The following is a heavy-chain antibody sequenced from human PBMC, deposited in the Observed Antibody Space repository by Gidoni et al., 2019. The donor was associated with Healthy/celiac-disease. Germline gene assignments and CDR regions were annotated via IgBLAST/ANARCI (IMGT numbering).Heavy chain of an antibody. D-gene: IGHD6-19*01. CDR1: GFTFSSYA. J-gene: IGHJ6*02. CDR2: ISYDGSNK. CDR3: ARYQVRGWSLSYYYGMDV. V-gene: IGHV3-30-3*01. Sequence: QVQLVESGGGVVQPGRSLRLSCAASGFTFSSYAMHWVRQAPGKGLEWVAVISYDGSNKYYADSVKGRFTISRDNSKNTLYLQMNSLRAEDTAVYYCARYQVRGWSLSYYYGMDVWGQGTTVTVSS.